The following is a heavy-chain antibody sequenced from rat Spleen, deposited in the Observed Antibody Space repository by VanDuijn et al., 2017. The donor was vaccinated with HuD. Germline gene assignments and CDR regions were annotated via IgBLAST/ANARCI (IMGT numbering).Heavy chain of an antibody. Sequence: EVQLVESGGGLVQPGRSLKLSCAASGFTFSNYYMACVRQAQKKGLEWVATITTSGIRTYYADTVKGRFTISRDNAKSSLYLQMDSLRSEDTATYYCTTGDGSHYYDWFTYWGQGTLVTVSS. V-gene: IGHV5S10*01. D-gene: IGHD1-12*02. CDR2: ITTSGIRT. CDR1: GFTFSNYY. J-gene: IGHJ3*01. CDR3: TTGDGSHYYDWFTY.